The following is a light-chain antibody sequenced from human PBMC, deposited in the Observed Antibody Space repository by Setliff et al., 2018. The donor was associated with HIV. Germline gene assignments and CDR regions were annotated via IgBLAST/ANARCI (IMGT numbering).Light chain of an antibody. V-gene: IGKV3-11*01. J-gene: IGKJ4*01. CDR1: QSVSSY. Sequence: EILLTQSPATLSLSPGERATLSCRASQSVSSYLAWYQQKPGQAPRLLIYDASNRATGIPARFSGSGSVTDFTLTISSLEPADFAVYYCQHRSSLPISFGGGTKV. CDR3: QHRSSLPIS. CDR2: DAS.